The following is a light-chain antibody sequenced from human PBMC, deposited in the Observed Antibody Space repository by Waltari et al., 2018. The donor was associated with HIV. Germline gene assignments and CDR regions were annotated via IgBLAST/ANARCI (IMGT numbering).Light chain of an antibody. CDR1: DSNLGTNT. Sequence: QSVLTQPPSASGTPGQTVTISCSGSDSNLGTNTVNWYQQLPGAAPKLLIYTNTQRPVGVPGRFSGPKSGTSASLAISGLQSEDEALYYCSSWDGTLYGVAFGGGTKVTVL. V-gene: IGLV1-44*01. J-gene: IGLJ2*01. CDR2: TNT. CDR3: SSWDGTLYGVA.